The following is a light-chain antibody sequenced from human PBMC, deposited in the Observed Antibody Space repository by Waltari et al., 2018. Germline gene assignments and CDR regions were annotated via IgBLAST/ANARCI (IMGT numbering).Light chain of an antibody. CDR1: QDIKLD. CDR2: AAS. CDR3: LQSYNLPPT. Sequence: DIQMAQSPSSLSASVGDRVTITCRASQDIKLDLLWYQQRPGRAPRLLIHAASRLYNGVPSRFSGGGSGTDFSLTINGLEPEDSAIYYCLQSYNLPPTFGQGAKLEI. V-gene: IGKV1-39*01. J-gene: IGKJ2*01.